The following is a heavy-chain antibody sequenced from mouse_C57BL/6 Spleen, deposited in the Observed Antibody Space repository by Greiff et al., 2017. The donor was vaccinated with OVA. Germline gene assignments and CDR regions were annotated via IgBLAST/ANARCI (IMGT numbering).Heavy chain of an antibody. J-gene: IGHJ4*01. CDR3: VREIYYYGSSYDYYAMDY. CDR1: GFSFNTYA. CDR2: IRSKSNNYAT. Sequence: EVQLVESGGGLVQPKGSLKLSCAASGFSFNTYAMTWVRQAPGKGLEWVARIRSKSNNYATYYADSVKDRFTISRDDSESMLYLQMNNLKTEDTAMYYCVREIYYYGSSYDYYAMDYWGQGTSVTVSS. V-gene: IGHV10-1*01. D-gene: IGHD1-1*01.